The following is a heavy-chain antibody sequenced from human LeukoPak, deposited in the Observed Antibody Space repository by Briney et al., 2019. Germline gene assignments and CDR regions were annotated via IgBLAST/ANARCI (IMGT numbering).Heavy chain of an antibody. CDR3: ARRTRYCSSTSCLDY. D-gene: IGHD2-2*01. Sequence: PSETLSLTCTVSGGSISSSSYSWGWIRQPPGKGLEWIGSIYYSGSTYYNPSLKSRVTISVDTSKNQFSLKLSSVTAADTAVYYCARRTRYCSSTSCLDYWGQGTLVTVSS. CDR1: GGSISSSSYS. CDR2: IYYSGST. J-gene: IGHJ4*02. V-gene: IGHV4-39*01.